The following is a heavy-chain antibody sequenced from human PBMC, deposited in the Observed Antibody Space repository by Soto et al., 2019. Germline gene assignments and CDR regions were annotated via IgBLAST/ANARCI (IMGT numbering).Heavy chain of an antibody. Sequence: QITLKESGPTLVKPTQTLTLTCTFSGFSLSTSGVGVGWIRQPPGKALEWLALIYGDDAKRYSPSLKSRLTITKDTSKNQVVLTMTNTDPVDTATYYCAHHITRITKIETENWFDPWGQGTLVTVSS. J-gene: IGHJ5*02. D-gene: IGHD3-22*01. CDR1: GFSLSTSGVG. V-gene: IGHV2-5*02. CDR2: IYGDDAK. CDR3: AHHITRITKIETENWFDP.